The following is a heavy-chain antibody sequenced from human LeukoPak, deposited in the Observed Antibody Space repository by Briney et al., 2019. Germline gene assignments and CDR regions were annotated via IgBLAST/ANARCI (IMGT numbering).Heavy chain of an antibody. CDR3: ARVAYYYDSSGYLDY. CDR2: IYYSGST. Sequence: SETLSLTCTVSGGSISSSSYYWGWIRQPPGKGLEWIGSIYYSGSTYYNPSLKSRVTISVDRSKNQFSLKLSSVTAADTAVYYCARVAYYYDSSGYLDYWGQGTLVTVSS. D-gene: IGHD3-22*01. CDR1: GGSISSSSYY. V-gene: IGHV4-39*07. J-gene: IGHJ4*02.